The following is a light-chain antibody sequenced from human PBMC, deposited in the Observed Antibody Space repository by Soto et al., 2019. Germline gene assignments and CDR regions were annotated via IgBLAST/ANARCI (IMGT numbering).Light chain of an antibody. CDR2: KTS. CDR3: QQYADWPLT. Sequence: IVMTQSPATVSVSPGESTSLSCRASRTIGINLGWYQQKPGQAPRLLISKTSNRATGVPARFSGSGSGTEFTLTITSLQSEDIAVYYCQQYADWPLTFGGGTKVDIK. V-gene: IGKV3-15*01. CDR1: RTIGIN. J-gene: IGKJ4*01.